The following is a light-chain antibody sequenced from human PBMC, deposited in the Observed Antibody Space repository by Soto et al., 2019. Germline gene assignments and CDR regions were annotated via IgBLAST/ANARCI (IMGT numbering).Light chain of an antibody. Sequence: QSVLTQPPSASGSPGQSVNISCTGTSSDVGGYNYVSWYQQHPGEAPKLMIYEVSKRPSGVPDRFSGSKSGNTASLTVSGLQAEDEADYYCSSYAGSNNYVFGPGTKVTVL. CDR1: SSDVGGYNY. V-gene: IGLV2-8*01. J-gene: IGLJ1*01. CDR2: EVS. CDR3: SSYAGSNNYV.